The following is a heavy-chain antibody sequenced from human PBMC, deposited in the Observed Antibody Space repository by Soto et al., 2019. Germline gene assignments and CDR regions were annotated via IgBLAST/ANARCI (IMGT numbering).Heavy chain of an antibody. D-gene: IGHD2-15*01. CDR3: ARCGDSGGSCPQER. J-gene: IGHJ4*02. Sequence: QVQLQESGPGLVKPAQTLSLTCTVSGGSFSSGGYYWSWIRPHPGMGREWIGYIYYSGSTYYNPSLKSRVTISVDTSKNQFSLKLSSVTAADTAVYYCARCGDSGGSCPQERWGQGTLVTVSS. V-gene: IGHV4-31*03. CDR2: IYYSGST. CDR1: GGSFSSGGYY.